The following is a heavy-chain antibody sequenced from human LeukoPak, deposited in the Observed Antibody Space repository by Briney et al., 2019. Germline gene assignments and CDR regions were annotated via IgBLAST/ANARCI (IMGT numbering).Heavy chain of an antibody. CDR2: IYHSGST. CDR1: GVSISSVGYS. D-gene: IGHD3-10*01. J-gene: IGHJ4*02. CDR3: ARENTMVRGVKGSFDY. V-gene: IGHV4-30-2*01. Sequence: PSQTLSLTCAVSGVSISSVGYSWSWIRQPPGKGLEWIGYIYHSGSTYYNPSLKSRVTISVDRSKNQFSLKLSSVTAADTAVYYCARENTMVRGVKGSFDYWGQGTLVTVSS.